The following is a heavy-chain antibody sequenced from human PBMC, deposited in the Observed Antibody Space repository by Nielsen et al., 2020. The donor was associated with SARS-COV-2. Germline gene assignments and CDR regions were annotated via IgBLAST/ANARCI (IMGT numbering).Heavy chain of an antibody. CDR3: ARSTTVLYYYGMDV. V-gene: IGHV1-69*04. CDR1: GGTFSSYA. CDR2: IIPILGIA. Sequence: SVKVSCKASGGTFSSYAISWVRQAPGQGLEWMGRIIPILGIANYAQKFQGRVTITADKSTSTAYMELSSLRSEDTAVYYCARSTTVLYYYGMDVWGQGTTVTVPS. J-gene: IGHJ6*02. D-gene: IGHD4-11*01.